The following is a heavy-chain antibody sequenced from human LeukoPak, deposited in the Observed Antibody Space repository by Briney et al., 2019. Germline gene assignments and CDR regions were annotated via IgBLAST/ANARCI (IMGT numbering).Heavy chain of an antibody. CDR1: GFTFSDYS. V-gene: IGHV3-48*01. CDR3: ARGGYCRSTICSLWYYDL. CDR2: ISGTSSTM. Sequence: GGSMRLSCAASGFTFSDYSMNWVRQAPGRGLEWVSHISGTSSTMYYADSVKGRFTISRDNAKNSLYLQMNSLGAEDTAVYFCARGGYCRSTICSLWYYDLWGRGTLVTVSS. D-gene: IGHD2-2*01. J-gene: IGHJ2*01.